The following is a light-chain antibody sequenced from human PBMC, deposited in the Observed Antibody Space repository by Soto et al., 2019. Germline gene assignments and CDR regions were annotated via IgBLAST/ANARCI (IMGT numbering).Light chain of an antibody. CDR2: EGS. J-gene: IGLJ1*01. V-gene: IGLV2-23*01. CDR3: CSYAGSSTFF. Sequence: LTQPASVSGSPGQSITISCTGTSNDVGSYNLVSWYQQHPGKAPKLMIYEGSKRPSGVSNRFSGSKSGNTASLTISGLQAEDEADYYCCSYAGSSTFFFGTGTKVTVL. CDR1: SNDVGSYNL.